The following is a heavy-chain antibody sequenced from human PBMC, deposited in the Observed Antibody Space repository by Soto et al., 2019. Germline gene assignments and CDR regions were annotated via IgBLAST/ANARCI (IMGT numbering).Heavy chain of an antibody. CDR3: ARLPATFDYYDSSGPPPYYGMDV. V-gene: IGHV4-59*08. CDR2: IYYSGST. J-gene: IGHJ6*02. Sequence: SETLSLTCTLSGGSISTYYWSWIRQPPGKGLEWIGYIYYSGSTNYNPSLKSRVTISVDTSKNQFSLKLSSVTAADTAVYYCARLPATFDYYDSSGPPPYYGMDVWGQGTTVTVSS. CDR1: GGSISTYY. D-gene: IGHD3-22*01.